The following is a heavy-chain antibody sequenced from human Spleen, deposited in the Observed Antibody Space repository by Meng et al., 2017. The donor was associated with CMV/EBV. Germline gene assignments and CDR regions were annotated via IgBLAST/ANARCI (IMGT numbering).Heavy chain of an antibody. Sequence: SVKVSCKASGGTFSSYAISWVRQAPGQGLEWMGGIIPIFGTANYAQKFQGRVTITTDESTSTAYMELSSLRSEDTAVYYCASFCSTTSCYRKRAFDYWGQGTLVTVSS. D-gene: IGHD2-2*02. CDR1: GGTFSSYA. CDR3: ASFCSTTSCYRKRAFDY. J-gene: IGHJ4*02. CDR2: IIPIFGTA. V-gene: IGHV1-69*05.